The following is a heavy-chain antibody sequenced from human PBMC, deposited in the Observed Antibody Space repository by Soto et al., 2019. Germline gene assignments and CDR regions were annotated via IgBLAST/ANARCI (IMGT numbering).Heavy chain of an antibody. CDR1: GYTFTSYG. CDR2: ISAYNGNT. D-gene: IGHD3-3*01. Sequence: VASVKVSCKASGYTFTSYGISWVRQAPGQGLEWMGWISAYNGNTNYAQKPQGRVTMTTDTSTSTAYMELRSLRSDDTAVYYCARPFGVVIRDYYYGMDVWGQGTTVTVSS. J-gene: IGHJ6*02. CDR3: ARPFGVVIRDYYYGMDV. V-gene: IGHV1-18*01.